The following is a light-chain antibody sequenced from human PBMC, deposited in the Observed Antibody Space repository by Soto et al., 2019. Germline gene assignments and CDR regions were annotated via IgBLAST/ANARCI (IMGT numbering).Light chain of an antibody. CDR2: TNN. V-gene: IGLV1-44*01. CDR1: NSNIGTNT. J-gene: IGLJ1*01. CDR3: AAWDDSLGAYV. Sequence: QCALTQTPYASGTPGQRFTISCSGSNSNIGTNTVNWYQQLPGTAPRLLIYTNNQRPSGVPQRFSGSKNGTSASLSIGGLQSEDGADYYCAAWDDSLGAYVFGTGTKVTVL.